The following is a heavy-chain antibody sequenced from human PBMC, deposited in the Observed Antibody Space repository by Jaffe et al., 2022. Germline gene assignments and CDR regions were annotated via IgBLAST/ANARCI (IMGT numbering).Heavy chain of an antibody. CDR1: GFTFSSYA. CDR3: AEQGISVTPNSEYFHY. Sequence: EVQLLESGGNLVQPGGSLRLSCAASGFTFSSYAMSWVRQAPGKGLEWVSSICDNGICTYYADSVKGRFTISRDNSKNTLYLQMNSLRVEDTAVYYCAEQGISVTPNSEYFHYWGQGTLVTVSS. CDR2: ICDNGICT. V-gene: IGHV3-23*01. J-gene: IGHJ4*02. D-gene: IGHD4-4*01.